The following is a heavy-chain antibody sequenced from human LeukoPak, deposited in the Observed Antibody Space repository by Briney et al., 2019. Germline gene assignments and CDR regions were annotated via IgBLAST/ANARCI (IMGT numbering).Heavy chain of an antibody. CDR2: ISAYNGNT. CDR1: DYTFTNYG. V-gene: IGHV1-18*01. CDR3: ARDQRITQIVVVTDTFDI. J-gene: IGHJ3*02. Sequence: ASVKVSCGASDYTFTNYGIGWVRQAPGQGLGWMGWISAYNGNTIYAQKFQGRVTMTTDTSTSTAYMELRSLRSDDTAVYYCARDQRITQIVVVTDTFDIWGQGTMVTVSS. D-gene: IGHD3-22*01.